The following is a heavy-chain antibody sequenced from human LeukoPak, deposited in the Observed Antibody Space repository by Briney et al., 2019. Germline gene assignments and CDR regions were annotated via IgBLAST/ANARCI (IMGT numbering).Heavy chain of an antibody. J-gene: IGHJ6*02. CDR1: GFTFSSYW. Sequence: GGSLRLSCAASGFTFSSYWMHWVRQAPGKGLVWVSRINSDGSSSTYADSVKGRFTISRDNAKNTLYLQMNSLRAEETAVYYCARSSDSSGYFSYYYYYMDVWGQGTTVTVSS. CDR3: ARSSDSSGYFSYYYYYMDV. V-gene: IGHV3-74*01. CDR2: INSDGSSS. D-gene: IGHD3-22*01.